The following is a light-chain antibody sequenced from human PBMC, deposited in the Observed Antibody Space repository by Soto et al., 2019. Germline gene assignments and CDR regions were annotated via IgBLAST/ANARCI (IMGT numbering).Light chain of an antibody. CDR3: QQYEDLPRT. V-gene: IGKV2-28*01. Sequence: DIVMTQSPLSLPVTPGEPASISCRSSQSLLHSNGNNYLVWYQQKPGKAPKLLISEASNVEIGVPSRFSGNGSGTDFTFTISSLQPDDFATYYCQQYEDLPRTFGQGTRLDIK. CDR2: EAS. CDR1: QSLLHSNGNNY. J-gene: IGKJ5*01.